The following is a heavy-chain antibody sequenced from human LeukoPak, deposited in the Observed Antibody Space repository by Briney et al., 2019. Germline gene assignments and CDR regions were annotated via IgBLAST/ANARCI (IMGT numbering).Heavy chain of an antibody. V-gene: IGHV1-8*01. CDR2: MNPKSGNT. D-gene: IGHD3-3*01. J-gene: IGHJ5*02. CDR1: GYTFTSYD. CDR3: ARIATRTFLTYYDFWSGYYGVPFDP. Sequence: ASVKVSRKASGYTFTSYDINWVRQATGQGGECMGWMNPKSGNTRYAQKFQGRVTMTRNTSISTAYMELSSLRSEDTAVYYCARIATRTFLTYYDFWSGYYGVPFDPWGQGTLVTVSS.